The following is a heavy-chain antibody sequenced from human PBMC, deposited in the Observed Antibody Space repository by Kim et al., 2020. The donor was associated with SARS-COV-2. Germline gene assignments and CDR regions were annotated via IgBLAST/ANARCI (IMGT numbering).Heavy chain of an antibody. J-gene: IGHJ4*02. CDR3: ARALWAGTTQYYFDS. V-gene: IGHV1-3*01. D-gene: IGHD1-1*01. Sequence: FQGRVTITGDTAESTAYMELSSLRSEDTAVYYCARALWAGTTQYYFDSWGQGTLVTVSS.